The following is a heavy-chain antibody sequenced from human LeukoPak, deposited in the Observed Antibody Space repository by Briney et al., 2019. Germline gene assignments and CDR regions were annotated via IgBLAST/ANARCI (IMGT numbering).Heavy chain of an antibody. Sequence: ASVKVSCKASGGTFSSYGISWVRQAPGQGLEWMGGIIPIFGAANYAQKFQGRVTITADESTCTAYMELSSLRSEDTAVYYCARDHVQSVYGDYGSGMDVWGQGTTVTVSS. J-gene: IGHJ6*02. D-gene: IGHD4-17*01. CDR2: IIPIFGAA. CDR1: GGTFSSYG. V-gene: IGHV1-69*13. CDR3: ARDHVQSVYGDYGSGMDV.